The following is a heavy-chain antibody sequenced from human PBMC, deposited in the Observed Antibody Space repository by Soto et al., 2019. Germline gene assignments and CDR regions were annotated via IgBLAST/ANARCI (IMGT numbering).Heavy chain of an antibody. Sequence: GASVKVSCKASGYTFTGYYMHWVRQAPGQGLEWMGWINPNSGGTNYAQKFQGWVTMTRDTSISTAYMELRSLRSDDTAVYYCARDSMVRVGAFDIWGQGTMVTVSS. CDR1: GYTFTGYY. CDR2: INPNSGGT. D-gene: IGHD3-10*01. J-gene: IGHJ3*02. CDR3: ARDSMVRVGAFDI. V-gene: IGHV1-2*04.